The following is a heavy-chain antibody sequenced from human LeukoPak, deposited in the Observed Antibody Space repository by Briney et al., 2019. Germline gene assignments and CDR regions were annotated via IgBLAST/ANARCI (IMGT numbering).Heavy chain of an antibody. Sequence: PGGSLRLSCAASGFTFSTYWMDWVRQAPGKGLEWVGNIKKDGSEEYYVDSVKGRFTISRDNAMNSVYLQMNSLRAEDTAVYYCATGPLDYWGQGTLVTVSS. CDR2: IKKDGSEE. CDR3: ATGPLDY. CDR1: GFTFSTYW. V-gene: IGHV3-7*01. J-gene: IGHJ4*02.